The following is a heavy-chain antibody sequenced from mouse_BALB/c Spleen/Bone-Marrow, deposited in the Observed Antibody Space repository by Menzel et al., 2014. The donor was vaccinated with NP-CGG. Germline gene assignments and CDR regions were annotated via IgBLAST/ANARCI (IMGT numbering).Heavy chain of an antibody. J-gene: IGHJ1*01. Sequence: EVQGVESGGGLVKLGGSLKLSCAASGFTFSSYYMSWVRQTPEKRLELVAAINSNGGGTYYPDTVKGRFTISRDNAKNTLYLQMSSLKSEDTALFYCAGFYYGNNWYFDVWGAGTTVTVSS. CDR1: GFTFSSYY. CDR3: AGFYYGNNWYFDV. CDR2: INSNGGGT. V-gene: IGHV5-6-2*01. D-gene: IGHD2-1*01.